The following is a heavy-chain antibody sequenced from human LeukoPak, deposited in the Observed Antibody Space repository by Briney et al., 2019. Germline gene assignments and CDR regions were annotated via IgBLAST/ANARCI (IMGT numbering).Heavy chain of an antibody. CDR2: IYYSGST. V-gene: IGHV4-39*01. D-gene: IGHD2-2*01. J-gene: IGHJ4*02. CDR3: ARHRSEYCSSTSCYLFDY. CDR1: GGSISSSSYY. Sequence: SETLSLTCTVSGGSISSSSYYWGWIRQPPGKGLEWIGSIYYSGSTYYNPSLKSRVTISVDTSKNQFSLKLSSVTAADTAVYYCARHRSEYCSSTSCYLFDYWGQGTLVTVSS.